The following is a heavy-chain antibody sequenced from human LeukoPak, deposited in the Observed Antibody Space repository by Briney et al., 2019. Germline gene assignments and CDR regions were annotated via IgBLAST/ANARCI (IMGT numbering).Heavy chain of an antibody. Sequence: GASVKVSCKVSGYSLTDLSMHWVRQAPGNGLEWMGGFDPEHREAIYAQKFQGRVSMTEDTSTDTAYMELSSLRSEDTAVYYCVAGGIYSLLDYWGQGTLVTVSS. CDR3: VAGGIYSLLDY. V-gene: IGHV1-24*01. CDR1: GYSLTDLS. D-gene: IGHD1-26*01. J-gene: IGHJ4*02. CDR2: FDPEHREA.